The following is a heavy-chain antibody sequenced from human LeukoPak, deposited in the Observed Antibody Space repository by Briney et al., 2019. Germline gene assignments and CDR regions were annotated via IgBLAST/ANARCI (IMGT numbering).Heavy chain of an antibody. Sequence: GGSLRLSCAASGFTFSSYGMSWVRQAPGKGLEWVSAISGSGGSTYYANSVKGRFTISRDNSKNTLYLQMNSLRAEDTAVYYCAKEGEITMIVVGDFDYWGQGTLVTVSS. J-gene: IGHJ4*02. D-gene: IGHD3-22*01. CDR2: ISGSGGST. CDR1: GFTFSSYG. CDR3: AKEGEITMIVVGDFDY. V-gene: IGHV3-23*01.